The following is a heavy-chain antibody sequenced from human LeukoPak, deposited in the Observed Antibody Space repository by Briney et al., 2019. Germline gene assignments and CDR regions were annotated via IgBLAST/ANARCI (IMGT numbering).Heavy chain of an antibody. CDR1: GFTFSRIA. CDR2: IRSNGDTA. J-gene: IGHJ4*02. CDR3: AKGQELDDGVFDS. V-gene: IGHV3-23*01. Sequence: PGGSLRLSCAASGFTFSRIAMTWVRQAPGKGLEWVSTIRSNGDTAYNADSVRGRFPISRDNSKNALFLQMNSLRVEDTAIYYCAKGQELDDGVFDSWGQGTLVTVSS. D-gene: IGHD1-1*01.